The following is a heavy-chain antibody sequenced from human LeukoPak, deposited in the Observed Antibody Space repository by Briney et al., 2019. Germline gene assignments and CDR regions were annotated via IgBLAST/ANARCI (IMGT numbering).Heavy chain of an antibody. CDR2: ISAYNGNT. Sequence: ASVKVSCKASGYTFTSYGISWVRQAPGQGLEWMGWISAYNGNTNYAQKLQGRVTMTTDTSTSTAYMELRSLRSDDTAVCYCARDSGEYYDILTGYADAFDIWGQGTMVTVSS. J-gene: IGHJ3*02. D-gene: IGHD3-9*01. V-gene: IGHV1-18*01. CDR3: ARDSGEYYDILTGYADAFDI. CDR1: GYTFTSYG.